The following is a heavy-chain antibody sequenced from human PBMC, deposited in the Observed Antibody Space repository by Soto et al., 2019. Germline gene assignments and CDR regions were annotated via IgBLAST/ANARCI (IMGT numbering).Heavy chain of an antibody. CDR2: IYNSGNT. Sequence: LSFTCNVSGGSVSSGSYFWSWIRQPPGKGLEWIGYIYNSGNTKYNPSLKSRVSISVDTSKNQFSLKLTSVTAADTAVYYCAAPPRYWGQGTLVTVSS. CDR1: GGSVSSGSYF. J-gene: IGHJ4*02. D-gene: IGHD6-6*01. V-gene: IGHV4-61*01. CDR3: AAPPRY.